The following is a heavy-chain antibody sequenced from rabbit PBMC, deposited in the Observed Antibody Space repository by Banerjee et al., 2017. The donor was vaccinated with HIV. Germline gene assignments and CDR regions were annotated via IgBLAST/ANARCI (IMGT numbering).Heavy chain of an antibody. CDR3: ARDNIGSGAYVYFNL. CDR2: IYTSSGST. V-gene: IGHV1S40*01. CDR1: GFDLSSDCY. D-gene: IGHD6-1*01. J-gene: IGHJ4*01. Sequence: SLEESGGGLVKPEGSLTLTCTVSGFDLSSDCYMCWVRQAPGKGLELTACIYTSSGSTWYASWAKGRFTVSKTSSTTVTLQVTSLTAADTATYFCARDNIGSGAYVYFNLWGPGTLVTVS.